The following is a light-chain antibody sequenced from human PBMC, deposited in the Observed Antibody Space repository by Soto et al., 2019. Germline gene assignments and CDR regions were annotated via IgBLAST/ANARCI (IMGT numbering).Light chain of an antibody. J-gene: IGKJ1*01. Sequence: DIVLTQSPGTLSLSPGERASLSCRASQSVSSGYLAWYQHKPGQAPRLLIYGASSRATGIPDRFSGSGSGTTVTLTISRMEEDEDSVEYYRQQDGRLGTFGQGTKVEIK. CDR2: GAS. V-gene: IGKV3-20*01. CDR1: QSVSSGY. CDR3: QQDGRLGT.